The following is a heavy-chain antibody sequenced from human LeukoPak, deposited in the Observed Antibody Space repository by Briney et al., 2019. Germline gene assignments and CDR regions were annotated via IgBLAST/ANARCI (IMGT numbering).Heavy chain of an antibody. Sequence: SETLSLTCTVSGGSISSYYWSWIRQPAGKGLEWIGRVYTSGNTNYNPSLESRVTMSVDTSKNQFSLKLSSVTAADTAVYYCAREATRSGSSDYYHFVYWGQGTLVTVSS. CDR2: VYTSGNT. CDR3: AREATRSGSSDYYHFVY. J-gene: IGHJ4*02. V-gene: IGHV4-4*07. D-gene: IGHD3-22*01. CDR1: GGSISSYY.